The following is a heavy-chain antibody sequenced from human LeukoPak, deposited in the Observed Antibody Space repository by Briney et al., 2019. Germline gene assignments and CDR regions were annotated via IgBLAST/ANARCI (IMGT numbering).Heavy chain of an antibody. D-gene: IGHD2-15*01. V-gene: IGHV3-23*01. Sequence: GGSLRLSCAASGFTFSSDAMSWVRQAPGKGLEWVSAISGSGGSTYYADSVKGRFTISRDNSKNTLYLQMNSLRAEDTAVYYCAKSLPYCSGGSCAFDYWGQGTLVTVSS. CDR3: AKSLPYCSGGSCAFDY. J-gene: IGHJ4*02. CDR1: GFTFSSDA. CDR2: ISGSGGST.